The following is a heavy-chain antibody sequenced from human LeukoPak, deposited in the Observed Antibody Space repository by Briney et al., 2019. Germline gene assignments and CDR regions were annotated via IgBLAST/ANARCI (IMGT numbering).Heavy chain of an antibody. CDR1: GFTFSRFA. D-gene: IGHD2-2*01. V-gene: IGHV3-21*05. J-gene: IGHJ4*02. Sequence: GSLRLSCAASGFTFSRFAMNWVRQAPGKGLEWISYINTDSSDIHYADSVKGRFTISRDNARNTLFLQLSSLRAEDSAVYYCARDTFQPGLIDSWGQGTLVTVSS. CDR3: ARDTFQPGLIDS. CDR2: INTDSSDI.